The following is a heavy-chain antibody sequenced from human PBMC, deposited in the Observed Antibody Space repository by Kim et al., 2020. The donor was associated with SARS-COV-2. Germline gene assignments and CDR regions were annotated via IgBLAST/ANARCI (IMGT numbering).Heavy chain of an antibody. V-gene: IGHV3-53*01. CDR3: SRTTVRGDFDY. CDR2: IHDAGST. D-gene: IGHD4-4*01. CDR1: GSSVRSSY. J-gene: IGHJ4*01. Sequence: GGSLRLSCAVSGSSVRSSYMTWVRQAPGKGLEWVSAIHDAGSTYYADSVEGRFTISRDIPKNTLYLQMNSLMAEDTAVYYCSRTTVRGDFDYWGHGSLVT.